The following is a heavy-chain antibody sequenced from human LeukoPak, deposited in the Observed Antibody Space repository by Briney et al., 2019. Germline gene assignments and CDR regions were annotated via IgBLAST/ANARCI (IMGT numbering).Heavy chain of an antibody. CDR2: IYYSGST. J-gene: IGHJ4*02. Sequence: SETLSLTCTVSGGSISSYYWSWIRQPPGKGLEWIGNIYYSGSTNYNPSLKSRVTISVDTSKNQFSLKLSSVTAADTAVYYCARLWELTYFDYWGQGTLVTVSS. CDR3: ARLWELTYFDY. CDR1: GGSISSYY. D-gene: IGHD1-26*01. V-gene: IGHV4-59*12.